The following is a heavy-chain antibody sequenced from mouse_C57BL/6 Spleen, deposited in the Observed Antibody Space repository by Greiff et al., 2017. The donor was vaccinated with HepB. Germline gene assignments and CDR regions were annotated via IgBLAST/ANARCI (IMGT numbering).Heavy chain of an antibody. Sequence: QVQLQQPGAELVKPGASVKLSCKASGYTFTSYWMQWVKQRPGQGLEWIGEIDPSDSYTNYNQKFKGKATLTVDTSSSTAYMQLSSLTSEDSAVYYCASSTVVGPHWFAYWGQGTLVTVSA. D-gene: IGHD1-1*01. V-gene: IGHV1-50*01. CDR3: ASSTVVGPHWFAY. CDR1: GYTFTSYW. J-gene: IGHJ3*01. CDR2: IDPSDSYT.